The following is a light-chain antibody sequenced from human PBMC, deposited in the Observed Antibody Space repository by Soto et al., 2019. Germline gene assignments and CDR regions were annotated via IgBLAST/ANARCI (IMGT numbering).Light chain of an antibody. CDR2: GTN. Sequence: QSVLTQPPSVSGAPGQRVTISCTGSRSNIGAGYDVHWYQQLPGTAPKLLIYGTNNRPSGVPDRFSGSKSGMSASLAITGLQAEDEADYYCMCYAGGNNWVFGGGTKLTVL. J-gene: IGLJ3*02. CDR3: MCYAGGNNWV. CDR1: RSNIGAGYD. V-gene: IGLV1-40*01.